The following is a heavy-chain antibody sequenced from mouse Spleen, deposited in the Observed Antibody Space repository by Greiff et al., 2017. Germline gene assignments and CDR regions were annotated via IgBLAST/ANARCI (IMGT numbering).Heavy chain of an antibody. CDR1: GYSFTGYY. J-gene: IGHJ3*01. Sequence: EVQLQQSGPELVKPGASVKISCKASGYSFTGYYMNWVKQSPEKSLEWIGEINPSTGGTTYNQKFKAKATLTVDKSSSTAYMQLKSLTSEDSAVYYCARAGRGFAYWGQGTLVTVSA. CDR2: INPSTGGT. D-gene: IGHD3-3*01. CDR3: ARAGRGFAY. V-gene: IGHV1-42*01.